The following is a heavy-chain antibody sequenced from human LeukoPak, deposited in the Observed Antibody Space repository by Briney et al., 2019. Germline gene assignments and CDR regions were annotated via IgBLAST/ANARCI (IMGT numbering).Heavy chain of an antibody. Sequence: SETLSLTCTVSGGSISSYYGSWIRQPPGKGLEWVGYIYYSGSTNYNPSLKSRVTISVDTSKNQFSLKLSSVTAADTAVYYCARVPVVVAATYYYYYGMDVWGQGTTVTVSS. CDR1: GGSISSYY. D-gene: IGHD2-15*01. J-gene: IGHJ6*02. CDR2: IYYSGST. V-gene: IGHV4-59*01. CDR3: ARVPVVVAATYYYYYGMDV.